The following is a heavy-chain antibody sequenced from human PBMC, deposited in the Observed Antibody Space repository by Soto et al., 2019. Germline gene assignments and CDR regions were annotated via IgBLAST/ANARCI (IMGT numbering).Heavy chain of an antibody. Sequence: SETLSLTCTVSGGSISSYYWTWIRQPPGKGLEWIGYIYYSGSTNYNSSLKSRVTISVDTSKNQFSLKLTSVTAADTAVYYCARHKGSSSWYPFDYWGQGALVTVSS. V-gene: IGHV4-59*01. D-gene: IGHD6-13*01. CDR1: GGSISSYY. CDR3: ARHKGSSSWYPFDY. CDR2: IYYSGST. J-gene: IGHJ4*02.